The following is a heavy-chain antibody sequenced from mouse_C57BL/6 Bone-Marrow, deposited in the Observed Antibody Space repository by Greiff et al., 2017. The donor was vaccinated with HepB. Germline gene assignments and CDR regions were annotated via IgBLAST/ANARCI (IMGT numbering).Heavy chain of an antibody. CDR2: ISSGSSTI. CDR3: ARSHHGSSYGFDV. V-gene: IGHV5-17*01. D-gene: IGHD1-1*01. Sequence: DVQLVESGGGLVKPGGSLKLSCAASGFTFSDYGMHWVRQAPEKGLEWVAYISSGSSTIYYADTVKGRFTISRDNAKNTLFLQMTSLRSEDTAMYYCARSHHGSSYGFDVWGTGTTVTVSS. CDR1: GFTFSDYG. J-gene: IGHJ1*03.